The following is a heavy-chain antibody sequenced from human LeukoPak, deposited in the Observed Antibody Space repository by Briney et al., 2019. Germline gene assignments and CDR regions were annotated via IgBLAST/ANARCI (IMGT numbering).Heavy chain of an antibody. D-gene: IGHD2-2*02. J-gene: IGHJ5*02. V-gene: IGHV4-59*01. CDR1: GGSISSYY. Sequence: SETLSLTCTVSGGSISSYYWSRIRQPPGKGLEWIGYIYYSGSTNYNPSLKSRVTISVDTSKNQFSLKLSSVTAADTAVYYCAREYCSSTSCYTGEWFDPWGQGTLVTVSS. CDR3: AREYCSSTSCYTGEWFDP. CDR2: IYYSGST.